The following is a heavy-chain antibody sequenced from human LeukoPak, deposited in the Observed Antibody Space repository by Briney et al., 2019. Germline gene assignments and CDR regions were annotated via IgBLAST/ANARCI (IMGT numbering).Heavy chain of an antibody. CDR3: AKLSGAYGDSRDY. V-gene: IGHV3-30*02. CDR2: IRYDGSNK. Sequence: PGGSLRLSCAASGLTFSSYGMHWVRQAAGKGLEWVAFIRYDGSNKYYADSVKGRFTISRDYSKNTLYLQVNSLRPEDTAVYYCAKLSGAYGDSRDYWGQGTLVTVSS. D-gene: IGHD4-17*01. CDR1: GLTFSSYG. J-gene: IGHJ4*02.